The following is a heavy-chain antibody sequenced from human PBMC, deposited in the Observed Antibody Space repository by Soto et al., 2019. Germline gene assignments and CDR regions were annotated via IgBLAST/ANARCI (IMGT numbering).Heavy chain of an antibody. CDR2: IIPSFGTA. CDR3: GRPSSGRGVCES. J-gene: IGHJ5*02. D-gene: IGHD1-1*01. Sequence: QVQLVQSGAEVRKPGSAVKVSCEASGGSFCSYSMNWVRQAPGQGLEWLGGIIPSFGTAHYAQKLQGRVTITAAGNTVHMALSGLISADPAVKYCGRPSSGRGVCESWGQGPVVSGSS. V-gene: IGHV1-69*12. CDR1: GGSFCSYS.